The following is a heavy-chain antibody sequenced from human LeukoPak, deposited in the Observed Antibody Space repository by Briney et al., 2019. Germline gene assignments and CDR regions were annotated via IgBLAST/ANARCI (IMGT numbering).Heavy chain of an antibody. Sequence: GGSLRLSCAASGFTFSSYGMHWVRQAPGKGLEWVAFIRYDGSNKYCADSVKGRFTISRDNSKNTLYLQMNSLRAEDTAVYYCAKDLLPPYSSSPIDYWGQGTLVTVSS. CDR3: AKDLLPPYSSSPIDY. D-gene: IGHD6-6*01. V-gene: IGHV3-30*02. CDR1: GFTFSSYG. CDR2: IRYDGSNK. J-gene: IGHJ4*02.